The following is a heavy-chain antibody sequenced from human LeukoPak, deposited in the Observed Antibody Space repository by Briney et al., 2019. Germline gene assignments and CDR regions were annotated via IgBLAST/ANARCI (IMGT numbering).Heavy chain of an antibody. CDR3: ATDYYDSSGYYAFDI. D-gene: IGHD3-22*01. CDR2: IHYSGST. CDR1: GGSISGYY. J-gene: IGHJ3*02. V-gene: IGHV4-59*01. Sequence: PSETLSLTCTVSGGSISGYYWSWIRQPPGKGLEWIGYIHYSGSTNYNPSLKSRVTISIDTSKNQFSLKLSSVTAADTAVYYCATDYYDSSGYYAFDIWGQGTMVTVSS.